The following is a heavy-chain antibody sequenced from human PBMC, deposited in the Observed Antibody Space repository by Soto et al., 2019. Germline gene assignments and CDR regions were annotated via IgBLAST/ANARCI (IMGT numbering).Heavy chain of an antibody. CDR1: GFTFTSSA. CDR3: AAEGPYDSSGLDY. CDR2: IVVGSGNT. V-gene: IGHV1-58*01. Sequence: SVKVSCKASGFTFTSSAVQWVRQARGQRLEWIGRIVVGSGNTNYAQKFQERVTITRDVSTSTAYMKLSSLRAEDTAVYYCAAEGPYDSSGLDYWGQGTLVTVSS. J-gene: IGHJ4*02. D-gene: IGHD3-22*01.